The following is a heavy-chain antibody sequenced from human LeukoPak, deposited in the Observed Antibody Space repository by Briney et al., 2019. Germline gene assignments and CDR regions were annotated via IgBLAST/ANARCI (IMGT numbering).Heavy chain of an antibody. CDR3: ARENGGFDP. J-gene: IGHJ5*02. CDR2: MYYTGNT. CDR1: GGSISSYY. V-gene: IGHV4-59*01. Sequence: SETLSLTCTVSGGSISSYYWSWIRQPPGKGLEWIGYMYYTGNTYYNPSLKSRVTISVDTSKNQFSLKLSSVTAADTAVYYCARENGGFDPWGQGTLVTVSS.